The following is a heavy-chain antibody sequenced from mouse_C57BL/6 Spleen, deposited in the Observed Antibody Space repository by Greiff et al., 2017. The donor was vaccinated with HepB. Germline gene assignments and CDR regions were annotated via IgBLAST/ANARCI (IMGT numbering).Heavy chain of an antibody. J-gene: IGHJ3*01. CDR1: GYSFTDYN. Sequence: VQLKDSGPELVKPGASVKISCKASGYSFTDYNMNWVKQSNGKSLEWIGVINPNYGTTSYNQKFKGKATLTVDQSSSTAYMQLNSLTSEYSAVYYCATSSLLAWFAYWGQGTLVTVSA. CDR3: ATSSLLAWFAY. V-gene: IGHV1-39*01. CDR2: INPNYGTT. D-gene: IGHD2-1*01.